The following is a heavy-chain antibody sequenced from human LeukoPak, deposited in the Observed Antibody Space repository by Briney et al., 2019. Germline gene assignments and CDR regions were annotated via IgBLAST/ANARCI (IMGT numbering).Heavy chain of an antibody. CDR2: INPSGGST. CDR1: GYTFTSYY. D-gene: IGHD1-26*01. Sequence: GASVKVSCKASGYTFTSYYMHWVRQAPGQGLEWMGIINPSGGSTSYAQKFQGRVTMTRDMSTSTVYMELSSLRSEDTAVYYCAREFAVGAPDDYWGQGTLVTVSS. J-gene: IGHJ4*02. V-gene: IGHV1-46*01. CDR3: AREFAVGAPDDY.